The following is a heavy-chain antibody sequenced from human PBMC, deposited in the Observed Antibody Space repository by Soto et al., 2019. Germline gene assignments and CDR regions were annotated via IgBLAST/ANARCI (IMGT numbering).Heavy chain of an antibody. Sequence: QITLQESAPVLVRPTETLMLTCTYSGFSLSTSGVGVGWVRQPPGKALEWLAVIYWDDDKRYMPSLQNRLTITKDTSRKQVVLAMTHMLPMDTGTYYCARRLRHSGNSWDSGAFDIWGHGTVVAVS. D-gene: IGHD1-1*01. J-gene: IGHJ3*02. CDR2: IYWDDDK. CDR1: GFSLSTSGVG. CDR3: ARRLRHSGNSWDSGAFDI. V-gene: IGHV2-5*02.